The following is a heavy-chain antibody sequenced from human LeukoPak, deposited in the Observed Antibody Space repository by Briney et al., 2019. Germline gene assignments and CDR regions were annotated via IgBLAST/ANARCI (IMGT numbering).Heavy chain of an antibody. CDR2: ISSSGSTI. CDR1: GHSMSFYY. Sequence: LSLTCSVSGHSMSFYYWGWVRQAPGKGLEWVSYISSSGSTIYYADSVKGRFTISRDNAKNSLYLQMNSLRAEDTAVYYCAELGITMIGGVWGKGTTVTISS. V-gene: IGHV3-11*04. CDR3: AELGITMIGGV. J-gene: IGHJ6*04. D-gene: IGHD3-10*02.